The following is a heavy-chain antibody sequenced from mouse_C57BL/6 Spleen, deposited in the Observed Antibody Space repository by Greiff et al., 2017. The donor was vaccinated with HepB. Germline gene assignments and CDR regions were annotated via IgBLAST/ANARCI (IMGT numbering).Heavy chain of an antibody. CDR3: ASLGSFDY. J-gene: IGHJ2*01. V-gene: IGHV1-55*01. Sequence: QVQLQQPGAELVKPGASVKMSCKASGYTFTSYWITWVKQRPGQGLEWIGDIYPGSGSTNYNEKFKSKATLTVDKSSSTAYMQLSSLTSEDSAVYYCASLGSFDYWGQGTTLTVSS. CDR1: GYTFTSYW. CDR2: IYPGSGST. D-gene: IGHD4-1*01.